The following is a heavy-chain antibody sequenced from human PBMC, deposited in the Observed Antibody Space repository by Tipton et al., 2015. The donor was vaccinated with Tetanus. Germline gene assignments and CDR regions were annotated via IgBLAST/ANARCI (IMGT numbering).Heavy chain of an antibody. CDR2: TYYRSRWYN. CDR3: ARDPLGDETIFDY. CDR1: GDSVSSNSAA. D-gene: IGHD3-10*01. J-gene: IGHJ4*02. Sequence: GLVKPSQTLSLTCAISGDSVSSNSAAWNWIRQSPSRGLEWLARTYYRSRWYNDYALSVKSQITISPDTSKNQFSLQLNSVTPDDTAVYYCARDPLGDETIFDYWGQGTLVTVSS. V-gene: IGHV6-1*01.